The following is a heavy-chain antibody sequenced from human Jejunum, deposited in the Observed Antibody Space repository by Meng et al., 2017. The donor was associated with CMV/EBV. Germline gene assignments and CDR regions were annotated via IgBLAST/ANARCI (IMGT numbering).Heavy chain of an antibody. CDR1: STFA. J-gene: IGHJ3*01. V-gene: IGHV3-23*03. D-gene: IGHD2-2*01. CDR2: IYGGHGSL. Sequence: STFARDWVRQAPGEGVEWVAVIYGGHGSLYYEDSVKGRFTISTADSRNTLYLQMNSLRADDTAVYYCANSVRSMDQLLIPPAFDAWGQGTMGTVSS. CDR3: ANSVRSMDQLLIPPAFDA.